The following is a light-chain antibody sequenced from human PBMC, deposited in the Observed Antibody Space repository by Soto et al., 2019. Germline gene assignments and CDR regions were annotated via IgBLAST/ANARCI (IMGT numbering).Light chain of an antibody. Sequence: DIVLTQTPLTASVTPGQPASFSCGSSESLLHSDGNTYLSWLHQRPGQPPRLLIYQISKQFSGVPDRFSGSGAGTNFTLKISRVEVEDVGTFFCMQSSHLRTFGQGTKAEI. J-gene: IGKJ1*01. V-gene: IGKV2-24*01. CDR2: QIS. CDR3: MQSSHLRT. CDR1: ESLLHSDGNTY.